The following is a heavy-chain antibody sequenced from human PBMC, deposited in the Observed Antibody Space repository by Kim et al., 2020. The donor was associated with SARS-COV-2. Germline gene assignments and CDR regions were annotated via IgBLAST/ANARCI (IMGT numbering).Heavy chain of an antibody. D-gene: IGHD2-15*01. CDR2: IYYSGST. CDR3: ARGLGHGVALPDY. CDR1: GGSISSYY. J-gene: IGHJ4*02. Sequence: SETLSLTCTVSGGSISSYYWSWIRQPPGKGLEWIGYIYYSGSTNYNPSLKSRVTISVDTSKNQFSLKLSSVTAADTAVYYCARGLGHGVALPDYWGQGTLVTVSS. V-gene: IGHV4-59*13.